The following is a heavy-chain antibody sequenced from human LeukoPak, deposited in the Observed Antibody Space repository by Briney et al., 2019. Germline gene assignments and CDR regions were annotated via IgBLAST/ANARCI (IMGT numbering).Heavy chain of an antibody. Sequence: GGSLRLSCAASGFTFSNYWMSWVRQAPGKGLEWVANIKEDGSEKYYVDSVKGRFTISRDNAKNSLYLQMNSLRAEDTAVYYCARLNWKPPYYYYGMDVWGQGTTVTVSS. CDR2: IKEDGSEK. CDR3: ARLNWKPPYYYYGMDV. V-gene: IGHV3-7*05. D-gene: IGHD1-20*01. J-gene: IGHJ6*02. CDR1: GFTFSNYW.